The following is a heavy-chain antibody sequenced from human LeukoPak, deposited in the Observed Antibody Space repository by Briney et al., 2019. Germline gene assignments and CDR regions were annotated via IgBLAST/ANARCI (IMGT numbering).Heavy chain of an antibody. V-gene: IGHV1-69*04. J-gene: IGHJ4*02. Sequence: SVKVSCKASGGTFSSYAISWVRQAPGQGLEWMGRIIPILGIANYAQKFQGRVTITADKSTSTAYMELSSLRSEDTAVYYCARDSGYSGSRGMTPLDYWGQGTLVTVSS. CDR1: GGTFSSYA. CDR3: ARDSGYSGSRGMTPLDY. D-gene: IGHD5-12*01. CDR2: IIPILGIA.